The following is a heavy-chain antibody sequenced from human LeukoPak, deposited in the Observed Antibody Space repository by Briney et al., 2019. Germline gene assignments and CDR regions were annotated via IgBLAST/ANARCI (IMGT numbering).Heavy chain of an antibody. J-gene: IGHJ3*02. V-gene: IGHV3-7*03. CDR2: IKQDGSEK. CDR1: GFTFGSYW. CDR3: ARGAWCLGFLDAFDI. D-gene: IGHD2-21*02. Sequence: GGSLRLSCAASGFTFGSYWMSWVRQAPGKGLEWVANIKQDGSEKYYVDSVKGRFTISRDNAKNSLYLQMNSLRAEDTAVYYCARGAWCLGFLDAFDIWGQGTMVTVSS.